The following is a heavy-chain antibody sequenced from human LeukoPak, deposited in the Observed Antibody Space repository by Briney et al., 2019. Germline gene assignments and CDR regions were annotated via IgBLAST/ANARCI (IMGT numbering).Heavy chain of an antibody. D-gene: IGHD1-7*01. J-gene: IGHJ4*02. CDR3: AREDDWNYEDY. CDR1: GFTFSNYW. Sequence: GGSLRLSCAASGFTFSNYWMSWVRQAPGKGLEWVANIKQDGSEKNYVNSVKGRFTISRDNAKNSLYLQMSSLRAEDTAIYYCAREDDWNYEDYWGQGTLVTVSS. V-gene: IGHV3-7*01. CDR2: IKQDGSEK.